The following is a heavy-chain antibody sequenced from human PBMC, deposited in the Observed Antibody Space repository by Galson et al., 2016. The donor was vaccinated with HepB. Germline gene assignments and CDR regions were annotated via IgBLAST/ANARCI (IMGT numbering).Heavy chain of an antibody. Sequence: GFTFSGHWMHWVRQAPGKGLEWVSRLNRDGSSTDYADSVKGRFTISRDDAKNTVYVQMNSLRAEDTALYYCARGMGDRYAMDVWGQGTTVTVSS. J-gene: IGHJ6*02. CDR1: GFTFSGHW. CDR3: ARGMGDRYAMDV. CDR2: LNRDGSST. V-gene: IGHV3-74*01. D-gene: IGHD3-16*01.